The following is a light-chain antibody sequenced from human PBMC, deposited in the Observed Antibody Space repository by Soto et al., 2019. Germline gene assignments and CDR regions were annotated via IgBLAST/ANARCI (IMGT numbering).Light chain of an antibody. Sequence: DIQMTQSPSTLSASVGDRVTITCRASQSISSWLAWYQQKPGKAPRLLIYKASSLEGGVPSRFSGSGSGTEFTLTISSLQPDDFATYYCQQYHSYSFTFGGGTKVDIK. V-gene: IGKV1-5*03. J-gene: IGKJ4*01. CDR1: QSISSW. CDR2: KAS. CDR3: QQYHSYSFT.